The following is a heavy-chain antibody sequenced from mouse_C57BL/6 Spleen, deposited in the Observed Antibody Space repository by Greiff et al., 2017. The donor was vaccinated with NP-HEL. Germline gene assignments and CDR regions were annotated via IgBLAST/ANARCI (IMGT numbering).Heavy chain of an antibody. Sequence: VQLQQSGAELVMPGASVKLSCKASGYTFTSYWMHWVKQRPGQGLEWIGEIDPSDSYTNYNQKFKGKSTLTVDKSSSTAYMQLSSLTSEDSAVYYCARGGYDRKWFAYWGQGTLVTVSA. CDR1: GYTFTSYW. D-gene: IGHD2-2*01. V-gene: IGHV1-69*01. CDR3: ARGGYDRKWFAY. CDR2: IDPSDSYT. J-gene: IGHJ3*01.